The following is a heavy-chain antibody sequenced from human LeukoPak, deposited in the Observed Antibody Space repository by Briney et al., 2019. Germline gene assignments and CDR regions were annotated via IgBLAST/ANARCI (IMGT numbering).Heavy chain of an antibody. CDR3: ARDLTAPDCSSTSCYTNNWFDP. J-gene: IGHJ5*02. CDR2: ISYDGSNK. V-gene: IGHV3-30-3*01. D-gene: IGHD2-2*02. CDR1: GFTFSSYA. Sequence: GGSLRLSCAASGFTFSSYAMHWVRQAPGKGLEWVAGISYDGSNKYYADSVKGRFTISRDNSKNTLYLQMNSLRAEDTAVYYCARDLTAPDCSSTSCYTNNWFDPWGQGTLVTVSS.